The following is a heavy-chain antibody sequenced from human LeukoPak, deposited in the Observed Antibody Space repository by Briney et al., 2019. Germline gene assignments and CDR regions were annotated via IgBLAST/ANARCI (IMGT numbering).Heavy chain of an antibody. Sequence: PGGSLRLSCAASGFTVSRNYMSWVRQPPGKGLEWIGFSYYNGNTNYNPSLKSRVTISVDMSKNQFSLSLRSVTAADTAVYARGALLWFGAKMEYYFDYWGQGTPLTVSS. D-gene: IGHD3-10*01. CDR2: SYYNGNT. CDR3: GALLWFGAKMEYYFDY. J-gene: IGHJ4*02. V-gene: IGHV4-59*02. CDR1: GFTVSRNY.